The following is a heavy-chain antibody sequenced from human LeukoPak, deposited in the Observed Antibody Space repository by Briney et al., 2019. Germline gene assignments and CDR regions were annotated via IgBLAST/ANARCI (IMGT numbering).Heavy chain of an antibody. CDR1: GGSITFYY. J-gene: IGHJ3*02. Sequence: SETLSLTCTVSGGSITFYYWSWIRKFPGKGLEWIGNIYYSSGSTNYNPSHKSRVNISLDTSKDQFSLKLTSVTAADSAVYFCARFWWPSCGTSCDSALDVFDMWGQGTMVIVSS. CDR2: IYYSSGST. V-gene: IGHV4-59*01. D-gene: IGHD2-2*01. CDR3: ARFWWPSCGTSCDSALDVFDM.